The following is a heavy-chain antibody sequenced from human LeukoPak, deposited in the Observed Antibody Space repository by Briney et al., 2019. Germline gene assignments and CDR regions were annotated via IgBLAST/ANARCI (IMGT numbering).Heavy chain of an antibody. CDR1: GGSISSSNW. V-gene: IGHV4-4*02. CDR3: ARARDSGSYFLGY. CDR2: IYHSGST. J-gene: IGHJ4*02. D-gene: IGHD1-26*01. Sequence: SETLSLTCAVSGGSISSSNWWSWVRQPPGKGLEWIGEIYHSGSTNYNPSLKSRVTISVDKSKNQFSLKLSSVTAADTAVYYCARARDSGSYFLGYWGQGTLVTVSS.